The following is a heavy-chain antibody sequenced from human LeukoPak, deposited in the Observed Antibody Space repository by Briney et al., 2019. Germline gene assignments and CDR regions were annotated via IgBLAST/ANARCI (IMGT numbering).Heavy chain of an antibody. J-gene: IGHJ4*02. CDR1: GVSISSYY. CDR2: IDYSGST. Sequence: SETLSLTCTVSGVSISSYYWSWIRQPPGKGLEWIGYIDYSGSTNYNPSLKSRVTISVDTSKNQFSLKLSSVTAADTAVYYCAKHTWELLQWGQGTLVTVSS. CDR3: AKHTWELLQ. D-gene: IGHD1-26*01. V-gene: IGHV4-59*01.